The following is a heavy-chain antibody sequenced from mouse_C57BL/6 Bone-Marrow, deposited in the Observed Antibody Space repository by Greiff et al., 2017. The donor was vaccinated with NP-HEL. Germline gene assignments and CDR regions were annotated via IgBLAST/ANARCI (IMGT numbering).Heavy chain of an antibody. CDR2: IHPKSGST. CDR1: GYTFTSYW. CDR3: ARGYYGSSLYAMDY. Sequence: QVQLQQPGAELVKPGASVKLSCKASGYTFTSYWMHWVKQRPGQGLEWIGMIHPKSGSTNYNEKFKSKATLTVDKSSSTAYMQLSSLTSEDSAVYYCARGYYGSSLYAMDYWGQGTSVTVSS. V-gene: IGHV1-64*01. D-gene: IGHD1-1*01. J-gene: IGHJ4*01.